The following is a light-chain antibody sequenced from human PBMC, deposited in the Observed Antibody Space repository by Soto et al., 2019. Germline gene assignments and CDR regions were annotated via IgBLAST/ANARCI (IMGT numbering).Light chain of an antibody. V-gene: IGKV3-11*01. CDR1: QSVSSY. J-gene: IGKJ5*01. CDR3: QQRRNCTTSST. Sequence: EIVLTQSPATLPFAPGERATLSCMASQSVSSYLGWYQQKPGQAPRRLIYDASNRATGIPARFSGSGSGTDFTLTISSREPEDFAVYYCQQRRNCTTSSTFGQGTRLEIK. CDR2: DAS.